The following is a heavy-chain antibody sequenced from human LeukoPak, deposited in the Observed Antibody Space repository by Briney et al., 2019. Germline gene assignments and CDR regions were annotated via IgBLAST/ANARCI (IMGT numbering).Heavy chain of an antibody. Sequence: GGSLGLSCAVSGFSVSNSYMGWVRQAPGRGLEWVSVVHSGGLTYYADSVKGRFTISRHDSRNTLYLQLNILRPEDTAVYYCARLKYYDSTGYYYGRAFDLWGQGTMVTVSS. D-gene: IGHD3-22*01. J-gene: IGHJ3*01. CDR3: ARLKYYDSTGYYYGRAFDL. V-gene: IGHV3-53*04. CDR1: GFSVSNSY. CDR2: VHSGGLT.